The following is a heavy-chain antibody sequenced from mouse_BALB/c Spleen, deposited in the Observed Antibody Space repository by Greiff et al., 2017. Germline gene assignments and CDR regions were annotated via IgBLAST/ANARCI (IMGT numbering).Heavy chain of an antibody. CDR2: IDPSDSET. D-gene: IGHD1-2*01. Sequence: QVQLQQPGAELVKPGAPVKLSCKASGYTFTSYWMNWVKQRPGRGLEWIGRIDPSDSETHYNQKFKDKATLTVDKSSSTAYMQLSSPTSEDSAVYYCARGDSLLRHYYAMDYWGQGTSVTVSS. CDR3: ARGDSLLRHYYAMDY. CDR1: GYTFTSYW. V-gene: IGHV1-69*02. J-gene: IGHJ4*01.